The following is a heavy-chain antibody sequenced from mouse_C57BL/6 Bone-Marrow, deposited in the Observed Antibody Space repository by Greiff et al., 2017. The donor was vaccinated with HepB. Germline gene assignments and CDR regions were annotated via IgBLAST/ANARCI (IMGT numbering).Heavy chain of an antibody. CDR1: GYTFTSYW. CDR2: IDPSDSET. V-gene: IGHV1-52*01. D-gene: IGHD2-4*01. Sequence: QVQLQQPGAELVRPGSSVKLSCKASGYTFTSYWMHWVKQRPIQGLEWIGNIDPSDSETHYNQKFKDKATLTVDKSSSTAYMQRSSLTSEDSAVYYCARYDYDDGGFAYWGQGTLVTVSA. J-gene: IGHJ3*01. CDR3: ARYDYDDGGFAY.